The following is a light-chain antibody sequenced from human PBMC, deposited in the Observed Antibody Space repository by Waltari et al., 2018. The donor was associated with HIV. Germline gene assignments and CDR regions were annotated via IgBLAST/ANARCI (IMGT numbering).Light chain of an antibody. CDR3: QQYDHWPT. Sequence: EIVMTQSPATLSVSPGDAATLSCRASESVSGNVGWYQQKPGQAPRLLIYGASTRATGISGRFSGSGSGTEFTLTISSLQSEDFALYYCQQYDHWPTFGQGTKVEVK. CDR2: GAS. J-gene: IGKJ2*01. CDR1: ESVSGN. V-gene: IGKV3-15*01.